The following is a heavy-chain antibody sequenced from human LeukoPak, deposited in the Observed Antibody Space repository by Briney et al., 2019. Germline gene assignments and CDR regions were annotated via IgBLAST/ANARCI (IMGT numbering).Heavy chain of an antibody. J-gene: IGHJ4*02. CDR3: ARVGQGSGWYFDY. D-gene: IGHD6-19*01. V-gene: IGHV4-4*07. CDR2: IYISGST. Sequence: SETLSLTCTLSGGSISGYYWSWIRQPAGKGLEWIGRIYISGSTNYNPSLKSRLTMSVDTSKNQFSLKLSSVTAADTAVYYCARVGQGSGWYFDYWGQGTLVTVSS. CDR1: GGSISGYY.